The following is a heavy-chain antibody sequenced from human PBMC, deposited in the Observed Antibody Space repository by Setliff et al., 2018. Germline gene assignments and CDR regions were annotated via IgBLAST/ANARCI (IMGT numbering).Heavy chain of an antibody. V-gene: IGHV5-51*01. CDR3: ARQKPTGSGNNWFGP. CDR1: GFSFTDFW. CDR2: IYAGDSDT. D-gene: IGHD3-10*01. Sequence: PGESLKISCEGSGFSFTDFWIGWVRQMPGKGLEWMGLIYAGDSDTRYNPSFQGRVTMSADKSINTAYLQWSSLKASDTAIYYCARQKPTGSGNNWFGPWGQGTLVTVSS. J-gene: IGHJ5*02.